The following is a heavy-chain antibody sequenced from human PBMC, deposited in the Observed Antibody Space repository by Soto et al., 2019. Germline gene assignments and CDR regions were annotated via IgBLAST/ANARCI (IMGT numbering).Heavy chain of an antibody. CDR1: GFTFSSYA. J-gene: IGHJ4*02. D-gene: IGHD3-16*02. CDR2: ISGSGGST. CDR3: AKDYDYVWGSYRLFDY. Sequence: PGGSLRLSCAASGFTFSSYAMSWVRQAPGKGLEWVSAISGSGGSTYYADSVKGRFTISRDNSKNTLYLQMNSLRAEDTAVYYCAKDYDYVWGSYRLFDYWGQGTLVTVSS. V-gene: IGHV3-23*01.